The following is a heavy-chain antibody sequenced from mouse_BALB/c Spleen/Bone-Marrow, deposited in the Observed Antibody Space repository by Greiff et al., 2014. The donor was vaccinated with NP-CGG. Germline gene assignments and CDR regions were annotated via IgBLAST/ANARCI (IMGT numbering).Heavy chain of an antibody. CDR3: ARRDNAPFAY. J-gene: IGHJ3*01. Sequence: VQLQQSGPQLVRPGASVKISCKASGYSFTSYWMHWVKQRPGQGLEWIGMIDASDGETKLNQKFKDKATLTVDKSSSTAYLQLSSPTSEDSAVYYCARRDNAPFAYWGQGTLVTVSA. CDR2: IDASDGET. V-gene: IGHV1-59*01. D-gene: IGHD1-3*01. CDR1: GYSFTSYW.